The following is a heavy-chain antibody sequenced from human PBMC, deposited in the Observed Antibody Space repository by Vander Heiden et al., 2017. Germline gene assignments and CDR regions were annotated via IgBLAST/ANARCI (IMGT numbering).Heavy chain of an antibody. CDR1: GFTFSSYA. CDR3: ARDRGSRSFVFDY. V-gene: IGHV3-30*04. CDR2: ISYDGRNK. D-gene: IGHD2-15*01. Sequence: QVQLVESGGGVVQPGRSLRLSCAASGFTFSSYAMHWVRQAPGKGLEWVAVISYDGRNKYYADAVKGRFTISRDNSKNTLYLQMKSMRAEDTAVYYCARDRGSRSFVFDYWGQGTMVTVSS. J-gene: IGHJ4*02.